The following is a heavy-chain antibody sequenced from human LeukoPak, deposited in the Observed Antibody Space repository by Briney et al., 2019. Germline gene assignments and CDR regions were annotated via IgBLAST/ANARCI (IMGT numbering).Heavy chain of an antibody. CDR1: GFTFSSYG. CDR3: ARGQTTFGP. V-gene: IGHV3-30*02. D-gene: IGHD1-7*01. Sequence: GGSLRLSCAASGFTFSSYGMHWVRQAPGKGLEWVAFIRYDGSNKYYADSVKGRFTISRDNAKNLLFLQMNTLRAEDTAVYYCARGQTTFGPWGQGTLVTVSS. J-gene: IGHJ5*02. CDR2: IRYDGSNK.